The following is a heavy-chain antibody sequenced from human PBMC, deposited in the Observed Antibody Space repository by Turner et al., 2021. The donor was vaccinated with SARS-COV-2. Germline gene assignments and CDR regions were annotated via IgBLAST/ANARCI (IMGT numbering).Heavy chain of an antibody. D-gene: IGHD3-22*01. V-gene: IGHV3-21*01. CDR2: ISSSSSYI. CDR1: GFIFSSYS. J-gene: IGHJ4*02. Sequence: EVQLVESGGGLVKPGGSLRLSCAASGFIFSSYSMNWVRQAPGKGLEWVSSISSSSSYIYYADSLKGRFTISRDNAKNSLYLQMNSLRAEEKAVYYCARGTSYYYDNSGYYPAQVDYWGQGTLVTVSS. CDR3: ARGTSYYYDNSGYYPAQVDY.